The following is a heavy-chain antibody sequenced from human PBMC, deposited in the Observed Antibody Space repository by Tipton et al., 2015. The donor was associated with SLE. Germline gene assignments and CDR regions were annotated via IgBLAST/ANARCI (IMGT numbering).Heavy chain of an antibody. Sequence: SLRLSCAASRFAFSTYVMHWVRQAPGKGLEWVAAISHDGGNENYADSVKGRFTISRDNSKNTMYLQMNSLRAEDTAMYYCAREPRDTGPFDNWGQGTVVTVSS. J-gene: IGHJ3*02. CDR3: AREPRDTGPFDN. D-gene: IGHD5-18*01. CDR2: ISHDGGNE. V-gene: IGHV3-30*04. CDR1: RFAFSTYV.